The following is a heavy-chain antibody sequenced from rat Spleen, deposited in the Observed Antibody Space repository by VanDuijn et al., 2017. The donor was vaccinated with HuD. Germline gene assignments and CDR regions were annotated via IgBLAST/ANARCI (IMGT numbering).Heavy chain of an antibody. J-gene: IGHJ2*01. V-gene: IGHV5-29*01. CDR3: ARRHYGYTDYFDY. D-gene: IGHD1-9*01. CDR1: GFTFSDFF. Sequence: EVQLVESDGGLVQPGGSLELSCAASGFTFSDFFMAWVRQTPTMGLEWVATISYDGSSTYHRDSVKGRFAISRDDAKSTLSLQMDSLRSEDTATYYCARRHYGYTDYFDYWGQGVMVTVSS. CDR2: ISYDGSST.